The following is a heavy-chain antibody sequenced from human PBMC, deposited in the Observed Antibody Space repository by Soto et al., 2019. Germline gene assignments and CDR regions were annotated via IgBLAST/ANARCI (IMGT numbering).Heavy chain of an antibody. Sequence: SETLSLTCAVFGFSISSNNWWGWIRQPPGKGLEWIGDIYYSGSTRYNPSLKSRVTMSVDKARDQFSLTLNSVTAMDTAVYYCARAGSWNLDSWGQGTPVTVSS. V-gene: IGHV4-28*06. CDR2: IYYSGST. CDR3: ARAGSWNLDS. D-gene: IGHD1-1*01. CDR1: GFSISSNNW. J-gene: IGHJ4*02.